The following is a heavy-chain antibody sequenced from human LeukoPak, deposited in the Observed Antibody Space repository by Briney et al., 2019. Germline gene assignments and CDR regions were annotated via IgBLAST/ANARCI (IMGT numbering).Heavy chain of an antibody. Sequence: GGSLRLSCAASGFTFSNAWMSWVRQAPGKGLEWVGRIKSKTDGGTTDYAAPVKGRFTISRDDSKSTLYLQMNSLKTEDTAVYYCTTAGLLLWFGEALGGGGMDVWGQGTTVTVSS. CDR3: TTAGLLLWFGEALGGGGMDV. D-gene: IGHD3-10*01. J-gene: IGHJ6*02. V-gene: IGHV3-15*01. CDR2: IKSKTDGGTT. CDR1: GFTFSNAW.